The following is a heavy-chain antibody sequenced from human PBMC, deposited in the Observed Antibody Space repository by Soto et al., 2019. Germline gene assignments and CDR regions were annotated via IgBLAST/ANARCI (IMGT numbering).Heavy chain of an antibody. J-gene: IGHJ6*02. CDR3: ARSEAGRRTEDSFNYYAMGF. Sequence: HVQLVQSGAEVKKPGSSVKVSCKASGGTFSTYAILWVRQAPGQGLEWMGGIIPLFRATNYAQRFQGRVTVTADKSTGTAYMEVSTLRSEDTAVYSCARSEAGRRTEDSFNYYAMGFCGQGTTVIVSS. CDR1: GGTFSTYA. CDR2: IIPLFRAT. D-gene: IGHD6-6*01. V-gene: IGHV1-69*06.